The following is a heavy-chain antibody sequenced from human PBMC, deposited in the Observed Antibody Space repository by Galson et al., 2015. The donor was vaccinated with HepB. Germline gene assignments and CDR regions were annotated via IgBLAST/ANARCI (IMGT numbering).Heavy chain of an antibody. Sequence: SETLSLTCTVSGGSISSYYWSWIRQPPGKGLEWIGYIYYSGSTNYNPSLKSRVTISVDTSKNQFSLKLSSVTAADTAVYYCARHGTWEPVWFDPWGQGTLVTVSS. CDR3: ARHGTWEPVWFDP. V-gene: IGHV4-59*08. J-gene: IGHJ5*02. D-gene: IGHD1-14*01. CDR2: IYYSGST. CDR1: GGSISSYY.